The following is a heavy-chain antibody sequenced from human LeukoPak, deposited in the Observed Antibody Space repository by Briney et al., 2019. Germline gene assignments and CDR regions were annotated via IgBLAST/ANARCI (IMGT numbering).Heavy chain of an antibody. CDR3: ARSGYSYGYYTNWFDP. J-gene: IGHJ5*02. CDR2: IYYSGST. Sequence: SETLSLTCTVSGGSISSGDYYWSWIRQPPGKGLEWIGYIYYSGSTYYNPSLKSRVTISVDTSKNQFSLKLSSVTAADTAVYYCARSGYSYGYYTNWFDPWGQGTLVTVSS. D-gene: IGHD5-18*01. V-gene: IGHV4-30-4*08. CDR1: GGSISSGDYY.